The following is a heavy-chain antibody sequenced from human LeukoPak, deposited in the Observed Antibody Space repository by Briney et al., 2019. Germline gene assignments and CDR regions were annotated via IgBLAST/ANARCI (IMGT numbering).Heavy chain of an antibody. CDR2: ISSSGSTI. D-gene: IGHD5-24*01. CDR1: GFTFSSYE. V-gene: IGHV3-48*03. Sequence: PGGSLRLSCAASGFTFSSYEMNWVRQAPGKGLEWVSYISSSGSTIYYADSVKGRLTISRDNAKNSLYLQMNSLRAEDTAVYYCAVATIKDYFDYWGQGTLVTVSS. J-gene: IGHJ4*02. CDR3: AVATIKDYFDY.